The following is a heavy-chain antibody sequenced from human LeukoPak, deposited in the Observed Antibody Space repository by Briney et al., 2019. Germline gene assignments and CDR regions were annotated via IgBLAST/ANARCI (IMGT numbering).Heavy chain of an antibody. V-gene: IGHV4-34*01. D-gene: IGHD3-3*01. J-gene: IGHJ6*02. CDR3: ARGRGYYDFWSGTPMYYYYGMDV. CDR2: INHSGST. CDR1: GGSFSGYY. Sequence: PSETLSLTCAVYGGSFSGYYWSWFRQPPGKGLEWIGEINHSGSTNYNPSLKSRVTISVDTSKNQFSLKLSSVTAADTAVYYCARGRGYYDFWSGTPMYYYYGMDVWGQGTTVTVSS.